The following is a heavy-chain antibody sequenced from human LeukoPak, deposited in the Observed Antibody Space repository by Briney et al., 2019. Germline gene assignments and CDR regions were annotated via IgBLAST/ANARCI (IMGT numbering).Heavy chain of an antibody. CDR2: IYYSGST. CDR1: GGSISSYY. CDR3: ARVPYYYDSSGYYP. D-gene: IGHD3-22*01. J-gene: IGHJ5*02. V-gene: IGHV4-59*01. Sequence: SETLSLTCTVSGGSISSYYWCWIRQPPGKGLEWIGYIYYSGSTNYNPSLKSRVTISVDTSKNQFSLKLSSVTAADTAVYYCARVPYYYDSSGYYPWGQGTLVTVSS.